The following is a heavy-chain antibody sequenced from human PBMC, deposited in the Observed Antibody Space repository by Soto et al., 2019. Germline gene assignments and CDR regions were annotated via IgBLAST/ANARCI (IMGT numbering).Heavy chain of an antibody. D-gene: IGHD3-16*02. Sequence: PSETLSLTCAVSGGSISSGGYSWRWIRQPPGKGLEWIGYIYHSGSTYYNPSLKSRVSISVDRSKNQFSLKLSSVTAADTAVYYCARGVQHYDYVWVSYRPTHWFDPWGQGTLVTVSS. CDR2: IYHSGST. CDR3: ARGVQHYDYVWVSYRPTHWFDP. V-gene: IGHV4-30-2*01. CDR1: GGSISSGGYS. J-gene: IGHJ5*02.